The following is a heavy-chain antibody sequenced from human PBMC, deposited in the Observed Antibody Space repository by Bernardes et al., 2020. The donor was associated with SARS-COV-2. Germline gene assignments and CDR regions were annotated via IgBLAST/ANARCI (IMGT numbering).Heavy chain of an antibody. Sequence: ASVTVSCKASGYTFTSYDINWVRQATGQGLEWMGWMNPNSGNTGYAQKFQGRVTMTRNTSISTAYMELSSLRSEDTAVYYCARGGRYCSSTSCYDTLPFDPWGQGTLVTVSS. V-gene: IGHV1-8*01. J-gene: IGHJ5*02. CDR1: GYTFTSYD. D-gene: IGHD2-2*01. CDR2: MNPNSGNT. CDR3: ARGGRYCSSTSCYDTLPFDP.